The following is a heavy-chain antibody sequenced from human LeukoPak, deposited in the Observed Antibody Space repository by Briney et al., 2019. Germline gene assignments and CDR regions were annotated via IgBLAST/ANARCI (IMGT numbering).Heavy chain of an antibody. CDR1: GFTFSSYW. CDR3: ARVRDDYTYFDC. D-gene: IGHD4-11*01. CDR2: INSDGSRT. V-gene: IGHV3-74*01. J-gene: IGHJ4*02. Sequence: PGGSLRLSCAASGFTFSSYWMHWVRQAPGKGLMWVSRINSDGSRTTYADSVRGRFTISRDNAKSTLNLQMNSLRAEDTAVYYCARVRDDYTYFDCWGQGTLVTVSS.